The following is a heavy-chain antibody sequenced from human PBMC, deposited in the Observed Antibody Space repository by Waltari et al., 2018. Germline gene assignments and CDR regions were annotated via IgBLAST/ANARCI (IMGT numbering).Heavy chain of an antibody. CDR3: ATSGGQWLAHH. CDR1: GGSISSGSYY. V-gene: IGHV4-61*09. CDR2: IYTSGST. Sequence: QVQLQESGPGLVKPSQTLSLTCTVSGGSISSGSYYWSWIRQPAGKGLEWIGYIYTSGSTNYNPSLKSRVTISVDTSKNQFSLKLSSVTAADTAVYYCATSGGQWLAHHWGQGTLVTVSS. D-gene: IGHD6-19*01. J-gene: IGHJ5*02.